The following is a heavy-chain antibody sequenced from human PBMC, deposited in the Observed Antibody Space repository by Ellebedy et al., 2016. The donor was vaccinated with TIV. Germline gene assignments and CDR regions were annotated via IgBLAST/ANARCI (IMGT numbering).Heavy chain of an antibody. D-gene: IGHD1-26*01. CDR1: GGSISSTIW. CDR2: TSHSGST. Sequence: MPSETLSLTCAVSGGSISSTIWWTWVRHPPGKGLEWIGETSHSGSTNYNPSLNSRVTISVEKSNNQFSLRLSSVTAADTDVYYCASGHTGSYGLHSWGQGTLVTVSS. J-gene: IGHJ1*01. V-gene: IGHV4-4*02. CDR3: ASGHTGSYGLHS.